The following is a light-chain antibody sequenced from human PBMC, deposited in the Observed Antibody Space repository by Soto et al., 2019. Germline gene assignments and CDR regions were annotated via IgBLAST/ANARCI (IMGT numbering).Light chain of an antibody. J-gene: IGKJ2*01. CDR3: QHYNNWPPYT. Sequence: EIVMTQSPATLSVSPGERATLSCRASQRISTNLAWYQQKPGQAPRLLIYGASTRATGIPARFSGSGSETEFTLTISILQSEDFAVYYCQHYNNWPPYTFGQGTKLEIK. V-gene: IGKV3-15*01. CDR2: GAS. CDR1: QRISTN.